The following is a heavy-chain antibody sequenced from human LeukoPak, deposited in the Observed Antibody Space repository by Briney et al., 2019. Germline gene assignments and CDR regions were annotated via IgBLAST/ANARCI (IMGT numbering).Heavy chain of an antibody. CDR1: GYTFTVYL. V-gene: IGHV1-2*06. J-gene: IGHJ4*02. Sequence: ASVKVSCKTSGYTFTVYLMHWVRQAPGQGLEWMGRINPNSGGTNYAQKFQGRVTMTRDTSISTAYMELSSLRSDDTAVYYCATYGAVDILWGQGTLVTVSS. CDR3: ATYGAVDIL. CDR2: INPNSGGT. D-gene: IGHD5-12*01.